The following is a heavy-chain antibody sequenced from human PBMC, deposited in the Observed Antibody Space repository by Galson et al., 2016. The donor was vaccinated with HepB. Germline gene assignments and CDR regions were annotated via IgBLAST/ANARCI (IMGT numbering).Heavy chain of an antibody. CDR1: GASITTGGYY. CDR3: ARSPLILVLSHFAS. Sequence: PLSLTCNVSGASITTGGYYWGWVRQHAGKGLEIIGYIYHSGSTYYNPSLKSRVRLSMDTSKNQFSLNLRAVTPADTAVYYCARSPLILVLSHFASWGPGRLVTVSS. CDR2: IYHSGST. J-gene: IGHJ4*01. V-gene: IGHV4-31*03. D-gene: IGHD2-21*01.